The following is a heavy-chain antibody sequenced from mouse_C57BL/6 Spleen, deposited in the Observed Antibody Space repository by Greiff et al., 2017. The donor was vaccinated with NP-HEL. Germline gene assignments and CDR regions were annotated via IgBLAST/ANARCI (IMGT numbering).Heavy chain of an antibody. D-gene: IGHD2-10*02. CDR3: ARMGYGNPWFAY. Sequence: EVKLVESGGGLVKPGGSLKLSCAASGFTFSDYGMHWVRQAPEKGLEWVAYISSGSSTIYYADTVKGRFTISRDNAKNTLFLQMTSLRSEDTAMYYCARMGYGNPWFAYWGQGTLVTVSA. CDR1: GFTFSDYG. V-gene: IGHV5-17*01. J-gene: IGHJ3*01. CDR2: ISSGSSTI.